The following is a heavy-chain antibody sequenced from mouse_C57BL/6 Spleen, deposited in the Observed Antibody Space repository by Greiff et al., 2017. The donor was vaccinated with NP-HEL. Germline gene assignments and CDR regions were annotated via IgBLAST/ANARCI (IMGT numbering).Heavy chain of an antibody. CDR3: AREIPHYAMDH. Sequence: EVKLMESEGGLVQPGSSMKLSCTASGFTFSDYYMAWVRQVPEKGLEWVANINYDGSSTYYLDSLKSRFIISRDNAKNILYLKMSSLKSEDTATYYCAREIPHYAMDHWGQGTSVTVSS. J-gene: IGHJ4*01. V-gene: IGHV5-16*01. CDR1: GFTFSDYY. CDR2: INYDGSST.